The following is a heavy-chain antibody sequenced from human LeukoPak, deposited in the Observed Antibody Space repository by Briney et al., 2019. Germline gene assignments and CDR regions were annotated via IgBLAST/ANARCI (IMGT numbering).Heavy chain of an antibody. Sequence: PGGSPRLSCAASGFTFSSYGMHWVRQAPGKGLEWVAVISYDGSNKYYADSVKGRFTISRDNSKNTLYLQMNSLRAEDTAVYYCAKDGYCSSTSCPGFDYWGQGTLVTVSS. J-gene: IGHJ4*02. CDR2: ISYDGSNK. CDR1: GFTFSSYG. V-gene: IGHV3-30*18. CDR3: AKDGYCSSTSCPGFDY. D-gene: IGHD2-2*03.